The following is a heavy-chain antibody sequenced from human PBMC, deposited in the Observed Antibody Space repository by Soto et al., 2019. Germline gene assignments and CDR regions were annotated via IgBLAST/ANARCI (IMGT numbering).Heavy chain of an antibody. V-gene: IGHV1-46*01. D-gene: IGHD6-6*01. CDR3: ARVAAPRDYYYGMDV. Sequence: QVQLVQSGAEVKKPGASVKVSCKASGYTFTSYYMHWVRQAPGQGLEWMGIINPSGGSTSYAQKFQGRVTMTRDTSTSTVYMELSSLRSEDTAVYYCARVAAPRDYYYGMDVWGQATTVTVSS. CDR2: INPSGGST. J-gene: IGHJ6*02. CDR1: GYTFTSYY.